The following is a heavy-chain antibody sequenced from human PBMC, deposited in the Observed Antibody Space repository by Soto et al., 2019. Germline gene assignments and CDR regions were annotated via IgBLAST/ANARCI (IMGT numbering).Heavy chain of an antibody. CDR1: GGSISSYY. V-gene: IGHV4-59*08. CDR3: ARLHPGVTKADY. D-gene: IGHD4-17*01. CDR2: IYYSGST. Sequence: SETLSLTCTVSGGSISSYYWSWIRQPPGKGLEWIGYIYYSGSTNYNPSLKSRVTISVDTSKNQFSLKLSSVTAADTAVYYCARLHPGVTKADYWGQGTLVTVSS. J-gene: IGHJ4*02.